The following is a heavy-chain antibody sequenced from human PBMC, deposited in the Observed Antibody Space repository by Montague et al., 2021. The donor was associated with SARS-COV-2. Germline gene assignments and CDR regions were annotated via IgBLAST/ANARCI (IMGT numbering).Heavy chain of an antibody. CDR2: IYYTGST. V-gene: IGHV4-59*01. CDR1: GGSISPNN. Sequence: ETLSLTCTVAGGSISPNNCSWSRQPPAKGLEWIWNIYYTGSTNYNSSLKSRLTISVDTSENQCSLKVTSVTPADTAVYYCARVGWELRVRDYYFDYWGQGTLVTVSS. D-gene: IGHD1-26*01. CDR3: ARVGWELRVRDYYFDY. J-gene: IGHJ4*02.